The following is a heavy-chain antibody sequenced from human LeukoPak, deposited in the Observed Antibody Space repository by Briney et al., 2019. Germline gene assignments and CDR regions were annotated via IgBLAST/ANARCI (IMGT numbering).Heavy chain of an antibody. CDR2: IRGRGGDT. V-gene: IGHV3-23*01. Sequence: GGSLRLSCAASGFTFSNYAMSWVRQAPGKGLEWVSAIRGRGGDTFYADSVKGRFTISRDNAKNSLYLQMNSLRAEDTAVYYCASPGTALFDIWGQGTMVTVSS. CDR3: ASPGTALFDI. CDR1: GFTFSNYA. J-gene: IGHJ3*02.